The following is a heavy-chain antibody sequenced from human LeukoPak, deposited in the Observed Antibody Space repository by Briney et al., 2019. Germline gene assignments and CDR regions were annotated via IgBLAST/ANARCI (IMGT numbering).Heavy chain of an antibody. D-gene: IGHD3-10*02. J-gene: IGHJ6*04. Sequence: PGGSLRLSCAASGFTFSSYNMNWVRQAPGKAMEWVSSITSSATYIFYADSVKGRFTISRDNAKNSLYLQMNSLRAEDTAVYYCAELGITMIGGVWGKGTTVTISS. CDR2: ITSSATYI. CDR1: GFTFSSYN. CDR3: AELGITMIGGV. V-gene: IGHV3-21*01.